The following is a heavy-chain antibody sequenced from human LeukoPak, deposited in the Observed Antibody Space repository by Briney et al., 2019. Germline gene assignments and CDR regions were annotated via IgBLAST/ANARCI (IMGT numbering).Heavy chain of an antibody. CDR1: GFTFNSYA. D-gene: IGHD3-10*01. V-gene: IGHV3-23*01. CDR2: IIGSGGST. Sequence: GWSLRLSCAASGFTFNSYAMSWVRQAPGKGLEWVSAIIGSGGSTYYADSVEGRFTVSRDNSKNTVYLQMNSLRAEDTAIYYCAKRKSGSSGLYFFDYWGQGTQVTVSS. J-gene: IGHJ4*02. CDR3: AKRKSGSSGLYFFDY.